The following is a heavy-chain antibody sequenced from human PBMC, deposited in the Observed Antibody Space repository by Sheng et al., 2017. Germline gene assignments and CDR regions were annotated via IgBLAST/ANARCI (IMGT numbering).Heavy chain of an antibody. CDR1: GFTFSSYS. V-gene: IGHV3-21*01. CDR2: ISSSSSYI. Sequence: EVQLVESGGGLVKPGGSLRLSCAASGFTFSSYSMNWVRQAPGKGLEWVSSISSSSSYIYYADSVKGRFTISRDNAKNSLYLQMNSLRAEDTAVYYCARANNWNYVPASYYYYYYMDVWGKGTTVTVSS. D-gene: IGHD1-7*01. J-gene: IGHJ6*03. CDR3: ARANNWNYVPASYYYYYYMDV.